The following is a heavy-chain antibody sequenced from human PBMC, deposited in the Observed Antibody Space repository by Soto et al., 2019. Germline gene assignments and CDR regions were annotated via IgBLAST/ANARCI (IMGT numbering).Heavy chain of an antibody. CDR2: VYNGNT. CDR1: GGSISGYY. V-gene: IGHV4-59*08. J-gene: IGHJ4*02. CDR3: ARLSSDYGDYYFDY. Sequence: PSETLSLTCTISGGSISGYYWTWIRQSPGKGLEYIGYVYNGNTNYNPSLNSRVTISVDTSKNQFSLKLSSVTAADTAVYYCARLSSDYGDYYFDYWGQGTLVTVSS. D-gene: IGHD4-17*01.